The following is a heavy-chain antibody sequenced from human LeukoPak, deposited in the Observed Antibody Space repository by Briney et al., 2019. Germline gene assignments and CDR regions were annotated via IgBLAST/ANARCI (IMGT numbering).Heavy chain of an antibody. CDR3: ASTEGSYDILTGYYHNDY. D-gene: IGHD3-9*01. J-gene: IGHJ4*02. Sequence: GGSLRLSCAASGFTFSSYEMNWVRQAPGKGLEWVSYISNSGSTIYYADSVKGRFTISRDNAKNSLYLQMNSLRAEDTAVYYCASTEGSYDILTGYYHNDYWGQGTLVTVSS. V-gene: IGHV3-48*03. CDR1: GFTFSSYE. CDR2: ISNSGSTI.